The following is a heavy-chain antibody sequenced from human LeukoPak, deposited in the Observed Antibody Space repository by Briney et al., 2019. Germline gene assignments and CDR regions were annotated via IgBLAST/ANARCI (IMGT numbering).Heavy chain of an antibody. J-gene: IGHJ4*02. D-gene: IGHD4-17*01. CDR3: ARVSGDYFYYFDY. CDR2: IYYSGST. CDR1: GGSISSGGYS. Sequence: PSQTLSLTCTVSGGSISSGGYSWSWIRQHPGKGLEWIGYIYYSGSTYHNPSLKSRVTISVDTSKNQFSLKLSSVTAADTAVYYCARVSGDYFYYFDYWGQGTLVTVSS. V-gene: IGHV4-31*03.